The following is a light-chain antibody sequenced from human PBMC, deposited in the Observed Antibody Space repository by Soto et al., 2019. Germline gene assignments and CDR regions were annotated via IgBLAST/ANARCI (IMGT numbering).Light chain of an antibody. V-gene: IGKV3-20*01. J-gene: IGKJ2*01. CDR2: GAS. CDR1: QSVSSSY. CDR3: QQYGSSPWYT. Sequence: EIVLTQSPGTLSLSPGERATLSCRASQSVSSSYSAWYQQKPGQAPRLLIHGASSRATGIPDRFSGSGSGTDFTLTISRLEPEDFAVYYCQQYGSSPWYTFGQGTKLEIK.